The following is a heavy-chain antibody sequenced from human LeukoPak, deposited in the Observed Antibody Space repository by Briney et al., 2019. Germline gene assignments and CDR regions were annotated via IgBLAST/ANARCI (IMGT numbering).Heavy chain of an antibody. Sequence: PSETLSLTCAVYGGSFSGYYWSWIRQPPGKGLEWIGEINHSGSTNYNPSLKSRVTISVDTSKNQFSLKLSSVTAADTAVYYCARGGRFLEFNTLYYFDYWGQGTLVIVSS. CDR3: ARGGRFLEFNTLYYFDY. CDR1: GGSFSGYY. V-gene: IGHV4-34*01. D-gene: IGHD3-3*01. CDR2: INHSGST. J-gene: IGHJ4*02.